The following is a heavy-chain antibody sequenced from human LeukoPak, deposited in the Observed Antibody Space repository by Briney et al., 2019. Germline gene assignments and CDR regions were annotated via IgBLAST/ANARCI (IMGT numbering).Heavy chain of an antibody. D-gene: IGHD1-7*01. CDR3: ARLPKLELRPGYYYMDV. V-gene: IGHV4-39*01. CDR2: IYYSGST. J-gene: IGHJ6*03. CDR1: GGSISSSSYY. Sequence: SETLSLTCTVSGGSISSSSYYWGWIRQPPGKGLEWIGSIYYSGSTYYNPSLKSRVTISVDTSKNQSSLKLSSVTAADTAVYYCARLPKLELRPGYYYMDVWGKGTTVTVSS.